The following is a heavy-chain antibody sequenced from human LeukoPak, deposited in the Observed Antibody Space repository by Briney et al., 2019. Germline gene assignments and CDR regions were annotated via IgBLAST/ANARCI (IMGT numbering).Heavy chain of an antibody. CDR3: AREPSGIAVAGTGY. CDR1: GFTFSSYS. Sequence: GGSLRLSCAASGFTFSSYSMNWVRQAPGKGLEWVSSISSSSSYIYYADSVKGRFTISRDNAKNSLYLQMNSLRAEDTAVYYCAREPSGIAVAGTGYWGQGTLVTVSS. D-gene: IGHD6-19*01. V-gene: IGHV3-21*01. J-gene: IGHJ4*02. CDR2: ISSSSSYI.